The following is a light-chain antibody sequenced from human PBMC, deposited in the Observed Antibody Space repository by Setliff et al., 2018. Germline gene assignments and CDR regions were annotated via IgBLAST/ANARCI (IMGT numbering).Light chain of an antibody. CDR1: SSDVGSHNY. V-gene: IGLV2-14*01. J-gene: IGLJ1*01. CDR2: EVS. CDR3: SSFRSIATPEV. Sequence: HSALAQPASVSGSPGQSITISCTGTSSDVGSHNYVSWYQHHPGKAPKLVIYEVSNRPSGVSNRFSGSKSVNTASLTISGLQAEDEADYYCSSFRSIATPEVFGTGTKV.